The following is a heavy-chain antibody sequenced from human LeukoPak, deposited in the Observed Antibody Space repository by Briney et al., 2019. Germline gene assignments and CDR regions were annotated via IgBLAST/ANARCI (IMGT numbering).Heavy chain of an antibody. CDR2: INQGGNEK. D-gene: IGHD6-19*01. CDR1: GFTFKTYW. V-gene: IGHV3-7*03. Sequence: GGSLRLSCAVSGFTFKTYWMTWLRQDPGKGLEWVASINQGGNEKYYVDSVKGRFTISRDNAKNSLYLQMNSLRAEDTALYYCAASGYWGQGTLVTVSS. J-gene: IGHJ4*02. CDR3: AASGY.